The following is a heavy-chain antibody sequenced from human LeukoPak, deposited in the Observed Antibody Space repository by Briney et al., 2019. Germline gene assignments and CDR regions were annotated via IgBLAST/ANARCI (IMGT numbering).Heavy chain of an antibody. Sequence: GGSLRLSCAASGFTFSSYGMHWVRQAPGKGLEWVASIQKDGSQKYHLESVKGRFTISRDNTKNSLYLHMSSLRADDTAVYFCATVAGYFDYWGQGTLVTVSS. V-gene: IGHV3-7*01. CDR3: ATVAGYFDY. J-gene: IGHJ4*02. CDR1: GFTFSSYG. CDR2: IQKDGSQK. D-gene: IGHD2-21*01.